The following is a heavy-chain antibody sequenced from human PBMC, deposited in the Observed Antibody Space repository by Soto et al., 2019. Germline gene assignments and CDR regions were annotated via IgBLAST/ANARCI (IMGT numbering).Heavy chain of an antibody. V-gene: IGHV3-7*03. CDR2: INQDVSQT. Sequence: HPRGSLRLSCAASGFTFSRYWMAWVRQAPGKGLDLVANINQDVSQTLYLASVRARFTSSQDNAKNTLCLRMKSLKAEDTAVYYFAKWSEHQPLSGDYYGMDVRRQCTTVTVSS. J-gene: IGHJ6*02. CDR3: AKWSEHQPLSGDYYGMDV. D-gene: IGHD2-2*01. CDR1: GFTFSRYW.